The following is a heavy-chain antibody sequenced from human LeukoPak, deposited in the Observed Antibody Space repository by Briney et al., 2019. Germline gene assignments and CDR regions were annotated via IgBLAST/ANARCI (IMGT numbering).Heavy chain of an antibody. V-gene: IGHV3-23*01. Sequence: GGSLRLSCAASGFTFSSHAISWVRQAPGKGLEWVSAISGSGGSTWYADSVKGRFTISRDNSKNTLYLQMNSLRAEDTAAYYCAKDLYDSYGSRYDYWGQGTLVTVS. CDR2: ISGSGGST. CDR1: GFTFSSHA. J-gene: IGHJ4*02. CDR3: AKDLYDSYGSRYDY. D-gene: IGHD5-18*01.